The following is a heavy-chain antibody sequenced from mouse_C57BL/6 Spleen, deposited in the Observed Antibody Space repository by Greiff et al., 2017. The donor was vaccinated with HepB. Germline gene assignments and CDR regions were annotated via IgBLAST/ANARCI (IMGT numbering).Heavy chain of an antibody. J-gene: IGHJ1*03. CDR2: INPNNGGT. V-gene: IGHV1-26*01. D-gene: IGHD2-5*01. CDR1: GYTFTDYY. Sequence: VQLQQSGPELVKPGASVKISCKASGYTFTDYYMNWVKQSHGKSLEWIGDINPNNGGTSYNQKFKGKATLTVDKSSSTAYMELRSLTSEDSAVYYCARSSSNYDWYFDVWGTGTTVTVSS. CDR3: ARSSSNYDWYFDV.